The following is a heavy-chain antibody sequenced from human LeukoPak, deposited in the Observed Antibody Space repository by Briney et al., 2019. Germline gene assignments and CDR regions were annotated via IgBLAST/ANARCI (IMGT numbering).Heavy chain of an antibody. J-gene: IGHJ3*02. CDR3: ARDFPVQGVIPRDAFDI. CDR2: ISAYNGNT. V-gene: IGHV1-18*01. Sequence: ASVKVSCKASGYTFTSYGISWVRQAPGQGLEWMGWISAYNGNTNYAQKLQGRVTMTTDTSTSTAYMELRSLRSDDTAVYYCARDFPVQGVIPRDAFDIWGQGTMVTVSS. D-gene: IGHD3-10*01. CDR1: GYTFTSYG.